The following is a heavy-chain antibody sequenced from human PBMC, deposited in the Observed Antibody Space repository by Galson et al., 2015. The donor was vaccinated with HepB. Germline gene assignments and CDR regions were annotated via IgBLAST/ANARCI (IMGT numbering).Heavy chain of an antibody. CDR2: IRAYNGNT. CDR1: GYTFGSFD. V-gene: IGHV1-18*01. D-gene: IGHD2-15*01. J-gene: IGHJ3*02. Sequence: SVKVSCKGFGYTFGSFDINWVRQAPGQGLEWMGAIRAYNGNTNYAQNPQGRVTMTKDTSTSTAYMEVRSLRSDDTAIYYCARARDIKAFDIWGQGTMVIVSS. CDR3: ARARDIKAFDI.